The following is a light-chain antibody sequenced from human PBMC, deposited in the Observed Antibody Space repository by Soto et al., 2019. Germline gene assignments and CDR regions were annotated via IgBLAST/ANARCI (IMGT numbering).Light chain of an antibody. J-gene: IGLJ2*01. CDR3: SSYTSSSTPI. V-gene: IGLV2-14*01. CDR2: DIS. CDR1: SSDVAGYNY. Sequence: QSALTQPASVSGSPGQSITISCTGTSSDVAGYNYVSWYQQHPCKAPKLMIYDISNRPSGVSNRFSGSKSGNTASLTISGLQAEEEADYYCSSYTSSSTPIFGGGTKLTVL.